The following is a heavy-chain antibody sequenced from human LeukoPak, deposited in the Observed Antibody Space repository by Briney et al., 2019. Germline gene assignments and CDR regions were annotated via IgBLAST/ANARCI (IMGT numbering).Heavy chain of an antibody. J-gene: IGHJ6*03. V-gene: IGHV3-74*01. D-gene: IGHD2-21*02. Sequence: GGSLRLSCAASGFSFSSYGMHWVRQAPGKGLVWVSRINSDGSSTSYADSVKGRFTISRDNARNSLYLQMNSLRAEDTAVYYCARNGAPVVTAITPYYYYMDVWGKGTTVTVSS. CDR1: GFSFSSYG. CDR2: INSDGSST. CDR3: ARNGAPVVTAITPYYYYMDV.